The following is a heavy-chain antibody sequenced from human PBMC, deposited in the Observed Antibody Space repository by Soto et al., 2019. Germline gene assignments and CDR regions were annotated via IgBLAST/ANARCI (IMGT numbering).Heavy chain of an antibody. J-gene: IGHJ6*02. D-gene: IGHD6-19*01. CDR2: ISSNGGST. CDR3: ARDPQAWDSSRWYWGFGYYYYGMAV. V-gene: IGHV3-64*01. CDR1: GFTFSSYA. Sequence: GGSLRLSCAASGFTFSSYAMHWVRQAPGKGLEYVSAISSNGGSTYYANSVEGRFTISRDNSKNTLYLQMGSLRAEDMAVYYCARDPQAWDSSRWYWGFGYYYYGMAVWGQGTTVTVSS.